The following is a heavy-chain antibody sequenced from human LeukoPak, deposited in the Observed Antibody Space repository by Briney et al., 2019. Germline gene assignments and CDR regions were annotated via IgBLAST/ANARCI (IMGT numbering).Heavy chain of an antibody. V-gene: IGHV6-1*01. D-gene: IGHD6-19*01. CDR2: TYYRSKWYN. CDR3: ARDPLAVAGSSYYYYYMDV. J-gene: IGHJ6*03. Sequence: SQTLSLTCAISGDSVSSNSAAWNWIRQSPSRGLEWLGRTYYRSKWYNDYAVSVKSRITINPDTSKNQFSLQLNSVTPEDTAVYYCARDPLAVAGSSYYYYYMDVWGKGTTVTVSS. CDR1: GDSVSSNSAA.